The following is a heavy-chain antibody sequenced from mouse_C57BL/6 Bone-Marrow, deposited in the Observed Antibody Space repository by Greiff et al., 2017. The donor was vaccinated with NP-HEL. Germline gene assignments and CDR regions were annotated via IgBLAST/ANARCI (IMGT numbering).Heavy chain of an antibody. J-gene: IGHJ3*01. CDR3: ARQGGSLFFAY. CDR2: ISSGCSYP. V-gene: IGHV5-6*02. Sequence: DVKLVESGGDLVKPGGSLKLSCAASGFTFSSYGMSWVRQTPDKRLEWVATISSGCSYPYYPDSVKGRFTISRDNAKNTLYLQMSSLKSEDTAMYYCARQGGSLFFAYWGQGTLVTVSA. CDR1: GFTFSSYG. D-gene: IGHD6-1*01.